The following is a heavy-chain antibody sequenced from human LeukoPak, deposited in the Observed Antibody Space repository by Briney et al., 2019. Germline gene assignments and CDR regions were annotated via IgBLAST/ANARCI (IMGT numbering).Heavy chain of an antibody. V-gene: IGHV1-69*13. D-gene: IGHD3-22*01. CDR3: ARVSGFYDSSGYYYSPYDY. J-gene: IGHJ4*02. CDR2: IIPIFGTA. Sequence: ASVKVSCKASGGTFSSYDIRWVRQAPGQGLEWMGGIIPIFGTANSAQKFQGRVTITADESTSTAYMKLSSVTAAGTAVYYCARVSGFYDSSGYYYSPYDYWGQGTLVTVSS. CDR1: GGTFSSYD.